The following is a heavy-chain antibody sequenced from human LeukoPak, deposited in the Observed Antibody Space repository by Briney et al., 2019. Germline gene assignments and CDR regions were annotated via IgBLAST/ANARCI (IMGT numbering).Heavy chain of an antibody. V-gene: IGHV5-51*01. J-gene: IGHJ4*02. Sequence: KGGESLKISCEGSRYSFSNYWIGWVRQMPGKGLEWMGIIYPGDYETRYSPSFQGLVTISVDKSVSTAYLQWSSLKASDTAMYYCAIPPGYCGNDCSFDHWGQGTLVTVSS. D-gene: IGHD2-21*02. CDR2: IYPGDYET. CDR1: RYSFSNYW. CDR3: AIPPGYCGNDCSFDH.